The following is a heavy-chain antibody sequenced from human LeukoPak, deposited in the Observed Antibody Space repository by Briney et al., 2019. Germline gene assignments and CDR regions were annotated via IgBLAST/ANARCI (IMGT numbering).Heavy chain of an antibody. Sequence: GGSLRLSCEASGFTFTTYSMTWVRQAPGKGLEWVSIISSGSSAIFSADALKGRFTISRDDAKNLLYLDMSSLRAEDTAVYYCARGHTAVARHFDFWGQGTLVTVSS. D-gene: IGHD4-23*01. CDR2: ISSGSSAI. J-gene: IGHJ4*02. V-gene: IGHV3-21*01. CDR1: GFTFTTYS. CDR3: ARGHTAVARHFDF.